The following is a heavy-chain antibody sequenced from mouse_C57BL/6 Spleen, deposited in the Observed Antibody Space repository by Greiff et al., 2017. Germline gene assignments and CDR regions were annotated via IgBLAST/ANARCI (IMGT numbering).Heavy chain of an antibody. V-gene: IGHV1-80*01. CDR3: ARSGGPYAMDY. CDR1: GYAFSSYW. CDR2: IYPGDGDT. J-gene: IGHJ4*01. Sequence: QVQLQQSGAELVKPGASVKISCKASGYAFSSYWMNWVKQRPGTGLEWIGQIYPGDGDTNYNGKFKGKATLTADKSSSTAYMQLSSLTSEDSAVYFWARSGGPYAMDYWGQGTSVTVSS. D-gene: IGHD3-1*01.